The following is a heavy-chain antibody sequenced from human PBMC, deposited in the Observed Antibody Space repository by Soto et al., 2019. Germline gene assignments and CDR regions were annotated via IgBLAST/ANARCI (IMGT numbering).Heavy chain of an antibody. CDR2: ISAYNGNT. CDR3: ARDPDSSGWYAFTYFDY. J-gene: IGHJ4*02. CDR1: GYTFTSYG. Sequence: ASVKVSCKASGYTFTSYGISWVRQAPGQGLEWMGWISAYNGNTNYAQKLQGRVAMTTDTSTSTAYMELRSLRSDDTAVYYCARDPDSSGWYAFTYFDYWGQGTLVTVSS. D-gene: IGHD6-19*01. V-gene: IGHV1-18*01.